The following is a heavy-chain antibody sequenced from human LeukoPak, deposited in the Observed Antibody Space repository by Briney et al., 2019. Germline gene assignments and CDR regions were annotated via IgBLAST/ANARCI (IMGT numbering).Heavy chain of an antibody. J-gene: IGHJ4*02. V-gene: IGHV3-20*04. CDR2: INWNGGST. Sequence: GGSLRLSCAASGFTVSSNEMSWVRQAPGKGLEWVSGINWNGGSTGYADSVKGRFTISRDNAKNSLYLQMNSLRAEDTALYYCARAMYYYDSSGYLFDYWGQGTLVTVSS. CDR1: GFTVSSNE. CDR3: ARAMYYYDSSGYLFDY. D-gene: IGHD3-22*01.